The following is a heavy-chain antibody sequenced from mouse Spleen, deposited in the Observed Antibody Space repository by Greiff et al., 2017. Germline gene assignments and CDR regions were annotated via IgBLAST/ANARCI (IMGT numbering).Heavy chain of an antibody. Sequence: EVKLMESGGGLVKPGGSLKLSCAASGFTFSDYGMHWVRQAPEKGLEWVAYISSGSSTIYYADTVKGRFTISRDNAKNTLFLQMTSLRSEDTAMYYCARESYYGSTYAMDYWGQGTSVTVSS. J-gene: IGHJ4*01. CDR3: ARESYYGSTYAMDY. D-gene: IGHD1-1*01. V-gene: IGHV5-17*01. CDR1: GFTFSDYG. CDR2: ISSGSSTI.